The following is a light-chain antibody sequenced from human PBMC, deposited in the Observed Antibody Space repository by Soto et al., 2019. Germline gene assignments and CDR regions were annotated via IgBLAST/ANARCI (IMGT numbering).Light chain of an antibody. J-gene: IGKJ1*01. V-gene: IGKV3-20*01. CDR2: GAS. CDR1: ESVNSNY. CDR3: QQYGRSPRT. Sequence: EIVLTQSPATLSLSLGERATLSCRASESVNSNYLAWYQQKPGQAPRLLIYGASTRATGIPDRFSGSGSGTEFILTISRLEPDDFEVYYCQQYGRSPRTFGQGTKVDIK.